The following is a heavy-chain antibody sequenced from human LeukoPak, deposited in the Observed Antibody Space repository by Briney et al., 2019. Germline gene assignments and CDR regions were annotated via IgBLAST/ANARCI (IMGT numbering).Heavy chain of an antibody. V-gene: IGHV3-74*03. CDR1: GFTFSRYW. D-gene: IGHD2-21*02. Sequence: GGSLRLSCAASGFTFSRYWMHWARQAPGKGLMWVSRISPDGSTTLYADSVKGRFTISRDNSKNTVYLQMNSLRAEDTAVYYCARVSPEIVVVTGTGAPDYWGQGTLVTVSS. J-gene: IGHJ4*02. CDR3: ARVSPEIVVVTGTGAPDY. CDR2: ISPDGSTT.